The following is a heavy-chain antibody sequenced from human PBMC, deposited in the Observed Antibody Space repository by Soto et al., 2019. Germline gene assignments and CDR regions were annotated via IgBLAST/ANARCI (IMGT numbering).Heavy chain of an antibody. CDR2: IWYDGSNK. CDR1: GFTFSSYG. D-gene: IGHD3-3*01. J-gene: IGHJ6*02. Sequence: QVQLVESGGGVVQPGRSLRLSCAASGFTFSSYGMHWVRQAPGKGLEWVAVIWYDGSNKYYADSVKGRFTISRDNSKNTLYLQMNSLRAEDTAVYYCAREVSYDFWSGYYTGYYYYGMDVWGQGTTVTVSS. V-gene: IGHV3-33*01. CDR3: AREVSYDFWSGYYTGYYYYGMDV.